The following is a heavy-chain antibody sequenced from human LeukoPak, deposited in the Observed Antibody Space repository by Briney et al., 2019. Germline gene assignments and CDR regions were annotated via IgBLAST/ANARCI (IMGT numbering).Heavy chain of an antibody. D-gene: IGHD3-3*01. CDR3: ARCYDFWSGYYWDFDY. CDR2: ISAYNGNT. J-gene: IGHJ4*02. V-gene: IGHV1-18*01. Sequence: ASVKVSCKASGYTFTSDGISWVRQAPGQGLEWMGWISAYNGNTNYAQKLQGRVTMTTDTSTSTAYMELRSMRYDDTAVYYCARCYDFWSGYYWDFDYWGQGTLVTVSS. CDR1: GYTFTSDG.